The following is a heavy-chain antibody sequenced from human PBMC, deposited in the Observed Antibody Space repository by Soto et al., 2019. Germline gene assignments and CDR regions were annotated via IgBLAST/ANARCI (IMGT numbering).Heavy chain of an antibody. CDR3: ARPHGGSSGWDNWFDP. D-gene: IGHD6-25*01. CDR2: IYYSGST. Sequence: SLTCTVSGGSISSYYWSWIRQPPGKGLEWIGYIYYSGSTNYNPSLKSRVTISVDTSKNQFSLKLSSVTAADTAVYYCARPHGGSSGWDNWFDPWGQGTLVNVSS. CDR1: GGSISSYY. V-gene: IGHV4-59*01. J-gene: IGHJ5*02.